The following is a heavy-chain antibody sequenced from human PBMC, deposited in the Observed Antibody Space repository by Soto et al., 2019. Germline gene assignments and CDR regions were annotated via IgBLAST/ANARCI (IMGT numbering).Heavy chain of an antibody. CDR1: GFTFDDYA. V-gene: IGHV3-9*01. J-gene: IGHJ6*03. CDR3: AKDGGGYKRYYYYMDV. D-gene: IGHD2-15*01. Sequence: GGSLRLSCAASGFTFDDYAMHWVRQAPGKGLEWVSGISWNSGSIGYADSVKGRFTISRDNAKNSLYLQMNSLRAEDTALYYCAKDGGGYKRYYYYMDVWGKGTTVTVSS. CDR2: ISWNSGSI.